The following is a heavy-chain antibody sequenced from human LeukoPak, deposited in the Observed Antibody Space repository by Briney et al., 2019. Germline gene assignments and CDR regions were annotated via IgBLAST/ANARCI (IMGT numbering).Heavy chain of an antibody. Sequence: PGGSLRLSCAVSGFTFSTYATHWVRQAPGKGLEWVAVISSDGISKYYAHPVKRRLTISTDNSKNTLYLQMNNLRAEDTAVYYCERDPRVGGTYRYFDSWGQGTLVTVTS. D-gene: IGHD1-26*01. J-gene: IGHJ4*02. CDR3: ERDPRVGGTYRYFDS. CDR2: ISSDGISK. V-gene: IGHV3-30-3*01. CDR1: GFTFSTYA.